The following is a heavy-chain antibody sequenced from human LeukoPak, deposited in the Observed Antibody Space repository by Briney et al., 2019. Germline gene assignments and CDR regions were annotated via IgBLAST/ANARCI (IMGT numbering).Heavy chain of an antibody. V-gene: IGHV3-74*03. J-gene: IGHJ4*02. CDR2: INNDGRST. CDR3: ARDGGGSSGYYWGLGY. CDR1: GFTFSTYT. D-gene: IGHD3-22*01. Sequence: GGSLRLSCAASGFTFSTYTIHWVRQVPGKGLMWVSRINNDGRSTTYADSVKGRFTISRDNAKDTLYLQMNSLTAEDTAVYYCARDGGGSSGYYWGLGYWGQGTLVTVSS.